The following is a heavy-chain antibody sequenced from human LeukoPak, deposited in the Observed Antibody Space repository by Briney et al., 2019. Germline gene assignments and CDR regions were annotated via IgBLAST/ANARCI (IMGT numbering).Heavy chain of an antibody. D-gene: IGHD2-15*01. Sequence: SETLSLTCTVSGGSISSYYWSWIRQPPGKGLEWIGYIYYSGSNNYNPSLKSRVTISVDTSKNQFSLKLSSVTAADTAVYYCARYEVLGYCSGGSCDSNRAFDYWGQGTLVTVSS. CDR1: GGSISSYY. CDR2: IYYSGSN. J-gene: IGHJ4*02. V-gene: IGHV4-59*01. CDR3: ARYEVLGYCSGGSCDSNRAFDY.